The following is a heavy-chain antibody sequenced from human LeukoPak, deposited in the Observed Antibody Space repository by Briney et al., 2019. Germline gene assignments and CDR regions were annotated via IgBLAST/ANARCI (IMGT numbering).Heavy chain of an antibody. J-gene: IGHJ5*02. CDR2: IYWVDDT. D-gene: IGHD3-10*01. CDR3: AHISFIMARNWFDP. Sequence: VSGPTLVKPKETLTLTCTFSGFSLTTTGVGVGWIRQPPGKALEWLALIYWVDDTRYNPSLMSRLTITKDTSKNQVVLTMTNMDPVDTATYYCAHISFIMARNWFDPWGQGTLVIVSS. CDR1: GFSLTTTGVG. V-gene: IGHV2-5*02.